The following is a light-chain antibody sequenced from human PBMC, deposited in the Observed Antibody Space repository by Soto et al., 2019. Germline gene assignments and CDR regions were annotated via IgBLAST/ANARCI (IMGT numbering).Light chain of an antibody. CDR1: QSVSSSF. V-gene: IGKV3-20*01. Sequence: EIVLTQSPGTLSLSPGERATLSCRASQSVSSSFLAWYRQKPGQAPRLLIYGASSRATGIPDRFSGSGSGTDFTLTISRLEPEDFAVYYCQQYDRSPRTFGQGTKLEIK. CDR2: GAS. J-gene: IGKJ2*01. CDR3: QQYDRSPRT.